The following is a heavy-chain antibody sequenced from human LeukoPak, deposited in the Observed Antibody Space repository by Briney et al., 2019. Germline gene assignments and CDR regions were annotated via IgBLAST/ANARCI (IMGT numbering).Heavy chain of an antibody. Sequence: SETLSLTCTVSGGSISSGGHSWSWTRQPPGKGLEWIGYIYHSGSGSTYYNPSLKSRVTISIDKSKNQFSLKLNSVTAADTAVYYCARVRGRGFWSGPNPRVDYFDYWGQGTLVTVSS. D-gene: IGHD3-3*01. CDR2: IYHSGSGST. V-gene: IGHV4-30-2*01. CDR1: GGSISSGGHS. CDR3: ARVRGRGFWSGPNPRVDYFDY. J-gene: IGHJ4*02.